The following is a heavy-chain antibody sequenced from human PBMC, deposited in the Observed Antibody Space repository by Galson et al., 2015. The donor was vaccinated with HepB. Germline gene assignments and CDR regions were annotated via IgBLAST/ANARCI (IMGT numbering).Heavy chain of an antibody. J-gene: IGHJ4*02. V-gene: IGHV1-8*01. Sequence: SVKVSCKASGYTFTSYDINWARQATGQGLEWMGWMNPNSGNTGYAQKFQGRVTLTTDTYTSTAYMELRSLRSDDTAVYYCARAEYSSSWVFDYWGQGTLVTVSS. CDR3: ARAEYSSSWVFDY. CDR1: GYTFTSYD. D-gene: IGHD6-13*01. CDR2: MNPNSGNT.